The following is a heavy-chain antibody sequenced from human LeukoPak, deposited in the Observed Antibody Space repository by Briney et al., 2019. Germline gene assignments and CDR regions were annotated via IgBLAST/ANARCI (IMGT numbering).Heavy chain of an antibody. D-gene: IGHD3-3*01. CDR2: IYYSGST. Sequence: SETLSLXCTVSGGSISSYYWSWIRLPPGKGLEWIGYIYYSGSTNYNPSLKSRVTISVDTSKNQFSLKLSSVTAADTAMYYCARTITIFGVVDYWGQGTLVTVSS. V-gene: IGHV4-59*01. CDR3: ARTITIFGVVDY. CDR1: GGSISSYY. J-gene: IGHJ4*02.